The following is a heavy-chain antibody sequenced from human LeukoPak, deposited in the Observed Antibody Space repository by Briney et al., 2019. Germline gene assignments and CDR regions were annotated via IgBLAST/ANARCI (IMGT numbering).Heavy chain of an antibody. D-gene: IGHD6-13*01. Sequence: SETLSLTCTVSGGSISSGDYYWSWIRQPPGKGLEWIGYIYYSGSTYYNPSLKSRVTISVDTSKSQSSLKLSSVTAADTAVYYCANSIAAAGPFDYWGQGTLVTVSS. V-gene: IGHV4-30-4*01. CDR2: IYYSGST. J-gene: IGHJ4*02. CDR3: ANSIAAAGPFDY. CDR1: GGSISSGDYY.